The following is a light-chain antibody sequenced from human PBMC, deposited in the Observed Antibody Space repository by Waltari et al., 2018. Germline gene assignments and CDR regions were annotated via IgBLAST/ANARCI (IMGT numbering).Light chain of an antibody. CDR1: SSDIGAYNY. V-gene: IGLV2-11*01. J-gene: IGLJ7*01. Sequence: QAALTQPPSVSGSPGQSVTISCTGTSSDIGAYNYVSWYQHHPGKAPKLMIYDVSKRPAGVSDRFSGSKSGNTASRTISGLQTEDEADYYCCSYTNSNTFFFGGGTRLTVL. CDR3: CSYTNSNTFF. CDR2: DVS.